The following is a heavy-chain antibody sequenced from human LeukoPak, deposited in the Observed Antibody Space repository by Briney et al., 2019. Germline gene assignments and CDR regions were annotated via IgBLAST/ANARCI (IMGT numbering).Heavy chain of an antibody. D-gene: IGHD4-11*01. Sequence: SEALSLTCTVSGDSISGYYWSWIRQPPGKGLEWIGEINHSGSTNYNPSLKSRVTISVDTSKNQFSLKLSSVTAADTAVYYCARGYRNFDYWGQGTLVTVSS. J-gene: IGHJ4*02. CDR3: ARGYRNFDY. CDR1: GDSISGYY. CDR2: INHSGST. V-gene: IGHV4-34*01.